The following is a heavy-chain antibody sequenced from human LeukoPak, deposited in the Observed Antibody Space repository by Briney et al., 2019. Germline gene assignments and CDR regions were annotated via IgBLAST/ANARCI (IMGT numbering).Heavy chain of an antibody. D-gene: IGHD3-10*01. Sequence: ASVKVSCKASGYTFTGYYMHWVRQAPGHGLEWMGWVNPNSGGTNYAQKFQGRVTMTRDTSISTAYMELSRLRSDDTAVYYCARDRVTMVRGVIKGFDPWGQGTLVTVSS. CDR3: ARDRVTMVRGVIKGFDP. J-gene: IGHJ5*02. CDR1: GYTFTGYY. V-gene: IGHV1-2*02. CDR2: VNPNSGGT.